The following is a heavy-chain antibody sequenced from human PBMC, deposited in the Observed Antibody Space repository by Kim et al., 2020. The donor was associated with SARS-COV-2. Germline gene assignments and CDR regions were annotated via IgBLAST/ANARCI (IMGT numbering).Heavy chain of an antibody. J-gene: IGHJ6*02. D-gene: IGHD4-17*01. Sequence: VTCRFTISRDNAKNSLYLQMNSLRAEDTAVYYCATDEGVTKDARENWMDVWGQGTTVTVSS. CDR3: ATDEGVTKDARENWMDV. V-gene: IGHV3-21*01.